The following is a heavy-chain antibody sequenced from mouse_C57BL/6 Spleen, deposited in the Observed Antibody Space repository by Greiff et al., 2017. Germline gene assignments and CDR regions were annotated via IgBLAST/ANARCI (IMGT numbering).Heavy chain of an antibody. CDR1: GFTFTDYY. J-gene: IGHJ3*01. CDR3: ARYKDGSSYAGFAY. Sequence: EVKLMESGGGLVQPGGSLSLSCAASGFTFTDYYMSWVRQPPGKALEWLGFIRNKANGYTTEYSASVKGRFTISRDNSQSILYLQMNALRAEDSATYYCARYKDGSSYAGFAYWGQGTLVTVSA. V-gene: IGHV7-3*01. D-gene: IGHD1-1*01. CDR2: IRNKANGYTT.